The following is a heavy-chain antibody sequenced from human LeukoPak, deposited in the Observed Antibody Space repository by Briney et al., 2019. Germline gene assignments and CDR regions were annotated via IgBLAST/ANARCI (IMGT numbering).Heavy chain of an antibody. V-gene: IGHV1-8*01. Sequence: GASLKVSCKASGYTFTSYDINWVRQATGQRLEWVGWMNPNSGNTGYAQKFQGRVTMTRDTSISTAYMELSRLRSDDTAVYYCAREARVTRSWFDPWGQGTLVTVSS. J-gene: IGHJ5*02. CDR3: AREARVTRSWFDP. CDR1: GYTFTSYD. D-gene: IGHD4-17*01. CDR2: MNPNSGNT.